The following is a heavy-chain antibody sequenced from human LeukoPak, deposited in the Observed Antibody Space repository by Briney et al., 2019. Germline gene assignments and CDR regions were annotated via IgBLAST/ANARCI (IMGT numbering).Heavy chain of an antibody. D-gene: IGHD3-3*01. Sequence: ASVKVSCKASGYTFTSYAMNWVRQAPGQGLEWMGWINTNTGNPTYAQGSTGRFVFSLDTSVSTAYLQISSLKAEDTAVYYCARVGRYDFWSGYYYYFDYWGQGTLVTVSS. CDR1: GYTFTSYA. V-gene: IGHV7-4-1*02. J-gene: IGHJ4*02. CDR2: INTNTGNP. CDR3: ARVGRYDFWSGYYYYFDY.